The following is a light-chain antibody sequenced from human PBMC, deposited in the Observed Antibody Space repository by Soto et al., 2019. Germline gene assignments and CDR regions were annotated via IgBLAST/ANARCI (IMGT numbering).Light chain of an antibody. CDR3: QQYNDWPRT. Sequence: VGVTQSPATVSVSPGERASLSCRASQSVRSNLAWYQQKPGQAPRLLIYGAVTRATGIPARFSGSGSGTEFTLTISSLQSEDFALYYCQQYNDWPRTLGPGTKVDIK. V-gene: IGKV3-15*01. J-gene: IGKJ2*01. CDR1: QSVRSN. CDR2: GAV.